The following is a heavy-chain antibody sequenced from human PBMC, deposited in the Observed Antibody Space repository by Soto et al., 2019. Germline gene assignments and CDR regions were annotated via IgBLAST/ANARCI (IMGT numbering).Heavy chain of an antibody. CDR1: GFTFSSYS. J-gene: IGHJ6*03. CDR3: PRSAYMDV. CDR2: ISSSSSTI. V-gene: IGHV3-48*01. D-gene: IGHD3-3*01. Sequence: EVQLVESGGGLVQPGGSLRLSCAASGFTFSSYSMNWVRQAPGKGLEWVSYISSSSSTIYYADSVKGRFTISRDNAKSSLYLQMNSRRAEDTAVYYAPRSAYMDVWGKGTTVTVSS.